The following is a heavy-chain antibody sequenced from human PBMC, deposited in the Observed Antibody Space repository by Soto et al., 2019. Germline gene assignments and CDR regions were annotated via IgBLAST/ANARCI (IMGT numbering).Heavy chain of an antibody. Sequence: PGGSLRLSCAVSGFTFSSYAMHWVRQTPGKGLEWVAVISDDGSNKYYTDSAKGRFTIARDNSKNMLYLQMNSLRADDTAVYYCARDSLGRGDRSGYYYFDYWGQGTLVTVSS. CDR3: ARDSLGRGDRSGYYYFDY. V-gene: IGHV3-30-3*01. J-gene: IGHJ4*02. D-gene: IGHD3-22*01. CDR2: ISDDGSNK. CDR1: GFTFSSYA.